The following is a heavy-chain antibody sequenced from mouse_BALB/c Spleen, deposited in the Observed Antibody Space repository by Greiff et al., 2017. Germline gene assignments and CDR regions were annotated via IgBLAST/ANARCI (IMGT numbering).Heavy chain of an antibody. CDR3: ARGGYYGSSVFDY. J-gene: IGHJ2*01. CDR2: INSNGGST. Sequence: EVQVVESGGGLVQPGGSLKLSCAASGFTFSSYGMSWVRQTPDKRLELVATINSNGGSTYYPDSVKGRFTISRDNAKNTLYLQMSSLKSEDTAMYYCARGGYYGSSVFDYWGQGTTLTVSS. D-gene: IGHD1-1*01. V-gene: IGHV5-6-3*01. CDR1: GFTFSSYG.